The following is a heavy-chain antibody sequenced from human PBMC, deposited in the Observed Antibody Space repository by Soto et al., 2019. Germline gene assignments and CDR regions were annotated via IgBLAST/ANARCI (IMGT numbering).Heavy chain of an antibody. J-gene: IGHJ4*02. CDR3: SRSTAHPPYFDY. V-gene: IGHV4-39*01. Sequence: QLQLQESGPGLVKPSETLSLTCSVSGGSISIRHYYWGWIRQSPGKGLEWIGGILYSGDTYYNPSLKRRVTVSVDTSKNQFTLNRNSVTAADTAVYYCSRSTAHPPYFDYWGQGTLVSVS. CDR2: ILYSGDT. CDR1: GGSISIRHYY.